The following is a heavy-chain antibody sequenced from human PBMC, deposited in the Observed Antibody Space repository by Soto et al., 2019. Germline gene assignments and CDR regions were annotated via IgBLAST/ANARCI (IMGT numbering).Heavy chain of an antibody. V-gene: IGHV3-23*01. J-gene: IGHJ5*02. Sequence: GGSLRLSCAASGFTFSSYAMSWVRQAPGKGLEWVSAISGSGGSTYYADSVKGRFTISRDNAKNTLYLQMNSLRAEDEAAYYCAKGLYSSPAIRYNGFDPWGQGTLVTVSS. CDR2: ISGSGGST. CDR3: AKGLYSSPAIRYNGFDP. D-gene: IGHD6-13*01. CDR1: GFTFSSYA.